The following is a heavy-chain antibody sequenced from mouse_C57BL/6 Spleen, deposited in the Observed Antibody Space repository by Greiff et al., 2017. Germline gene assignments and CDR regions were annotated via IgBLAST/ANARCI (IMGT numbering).Heavy chain of an antibody. Sequence: QVQLQQSGAELMKPGASVKLSCKATGYTFTGYWIEWVKQRPGHGLEWIGEILPGSGSTNYNQKFKGKATFTADTSSNTAYMQLSSLTTEDSAIYYCARYRQHDNGNSYGLDNWGQGTTLTVSS. CDR2: ILPGSGST. J-gene: IGHJ2*01. CDR3: ARYRQHDNGNSYGLDN. CDR1: GYTFTGYW. D-gene: IGHD1-1*01. V-gene: IGHV1-9*01.